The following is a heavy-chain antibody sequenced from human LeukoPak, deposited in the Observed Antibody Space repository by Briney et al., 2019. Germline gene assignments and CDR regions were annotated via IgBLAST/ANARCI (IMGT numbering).Heavy chain of an antibody. CDR1: GYTFTSYY. J-gene: IGHJ5*02. D-gene: IGHD3-10*01. V-gene: IGHV1-46*01. CDR2: INPTGGST. CDR3: ARGRGEGRGISMVRGVRAPSHNWFDP. Sequence: ASVKVSCKASGYTFTSYYMHWVRQAPGEGLEWMGIINPTGGSTSYAQKFQGRVTMTRDTSTSTVYMELSSLRSEDTAVYYCARGRGEGRGISMVRGVRAPSHNWFDPWGHGTLVTVSS.